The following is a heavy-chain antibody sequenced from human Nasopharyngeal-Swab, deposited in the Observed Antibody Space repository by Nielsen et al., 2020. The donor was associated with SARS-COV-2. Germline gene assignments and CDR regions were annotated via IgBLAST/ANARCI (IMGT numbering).Heavy chain of an antibody. D-gene: IGHD3-3*02. Sequence: SETLSLTCTVSGGSISSSSYYWGWIRQPPGKGLEWIGSISYSGGTYYNPSLKSRVTISVDTSKNQFSLKLSSVTAADTAVYYCARPSRHFWSGQDPWFDPWGQGTLVTVSS. V-gene: IGHV4-39*01. CDR2: ISYSGGT. CDR1: GGSISSSSYY. J-gene: IGHJ5*02. CDR3: ARPSRHFWSGQDPWFDP.